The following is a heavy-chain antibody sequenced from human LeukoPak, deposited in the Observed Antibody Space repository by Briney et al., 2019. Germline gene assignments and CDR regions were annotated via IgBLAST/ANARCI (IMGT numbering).Heavy chain of an antibody. CDR2: ISCSGGST. Sequence: PGGSLRLSCAASGFTFSSYAMSWVRQAPGKGLEWVSAISCSGGSTYYADSVKGLITISRDNSKNTLYLQMHSLRAKDTAVYYCAKREYSSGSFHLWGRGTLVTVSS. J-gene: IGHJ2*01. CDR1: GFTFSSYA. CDR3: AKREYSSGSFHL. V-gene: IGHV3-23*01. D-gene: IGHD6-19*01.